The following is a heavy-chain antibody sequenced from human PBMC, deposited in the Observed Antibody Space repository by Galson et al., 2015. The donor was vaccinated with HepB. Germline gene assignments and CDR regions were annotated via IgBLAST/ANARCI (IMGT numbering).Heavy chain of an antibody. CDR3: ARDQRVDYGDYVLDY. CDR1: GFTFSSYS. CDR2: ISSSSSYI. V-gene: IGHV3-21*01. J-gene: IGHJ4*02. Sequence: SLRLSCAASGFTFSSYSMNWVRQAPGKGLEWVSSISSSSSYIYYADSVKGRFTISRDNAKNSLYLQMNSLRAEDTAVYYCARDQRVDYGDYVLDYCGQGTLVTVSS. D-gene: IGHD4-17*01.